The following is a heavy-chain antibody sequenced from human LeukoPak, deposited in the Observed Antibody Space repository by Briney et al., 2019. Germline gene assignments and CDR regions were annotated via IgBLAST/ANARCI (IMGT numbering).Heavy chain of an antibody. CDR2: ISYDGSNK. CDR3: AKFGAGNYFDY. Sequence: GGSLRLSCAASGFTFSSYAMHWVRQAPGKGLEWVAVISYDGSNKYYADSVKGRFTISRDNSENTLYLQMNSLRAEDTAVYYCAKFGAGNYFDYWGQGTLVTVSS. J-gene: IGHJ4*02. V-gene: IGHV3-30-3*01. CDR1: GFTFSSYA. D-gene: IGHD3-3*01.